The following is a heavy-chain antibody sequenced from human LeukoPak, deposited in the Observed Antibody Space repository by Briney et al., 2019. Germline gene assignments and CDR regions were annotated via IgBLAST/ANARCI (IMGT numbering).Heavy chain of an antibody. J-gene: IGHJ1*01. CDR3: ARVGYYDSSGYFAYLQH. D-gene: IGHD3-22*01. CDR1: GFTFGSDW. V-gene: IGHV3-74*01. CDR2: MNSDGSSI. Sequence: GGSLRLSXAASGFTFGSDWMHWVRQAPGKGLEWVSRMNSDGSSISYADSVKGRFTISRDNAKNTLYLQMNSLRAEDTAVYYCARVGYYDSSGYFAYLQHWGQGTLVTVSS.